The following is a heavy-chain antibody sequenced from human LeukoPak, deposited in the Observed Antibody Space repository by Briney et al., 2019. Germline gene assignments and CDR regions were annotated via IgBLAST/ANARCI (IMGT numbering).Heavy chain of an antibody. CDR1: GYSITNYW. V-gene: IGHV5-51*01. Sequence: AGESLKISCKGSGYSITNYWIGWVRQMPGKGLEWMGIIYPADPDIRYSPSFQGQVTISADKSISTAYLQWSSLKASDTAMYYCARQEYCSGGSCYTWFDPWGQGTLVTVSS. CDR2: IYPADPDI. D-gene: IGHD2-15*01. J-gene: IGHJ5*02. CDR3: ARQEYCSGGSCYTWFDP.